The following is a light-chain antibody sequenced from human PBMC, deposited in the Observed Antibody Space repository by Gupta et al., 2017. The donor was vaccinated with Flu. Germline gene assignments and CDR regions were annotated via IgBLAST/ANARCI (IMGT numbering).Light chain of an antibody. CDR2: EVN. J-gene: IGLJ2*01. CDR1: SSDIGGYDY. V-gene: IGLV2-8*01. CDR3: GSYASTSNLI. Sequence: SVTISCTGTSSDIGGYDYVSWYQHDPGKAHRLMLYEVNRRSAGVPDRFSGSKAGNTSSLTVSGLQAEEEAHYYGGSYASTSNLIFGGGTKLTVL.